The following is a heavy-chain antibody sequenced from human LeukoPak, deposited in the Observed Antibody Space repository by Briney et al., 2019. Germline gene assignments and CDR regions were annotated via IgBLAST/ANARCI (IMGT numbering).Heavy chain of an antibody. V-gene: IGHV4-31*03. CDR3: ARDRHNSFPMDV. CDR2: VSYSGST. D-gene: IGHD5-24*01. Sequence: SQTLSLTCTVSGASISSGGYYWSWFRQHPGKGLEWIGYVSYSGSTYYNPSLKSRVTISIDTSMNQFSLKLTSVTAADTAVYYCARDRHNSFPMDVWGQGTTVTVSS. CDR1: GASISSGGYY. J-gene: IGHJ6*02.